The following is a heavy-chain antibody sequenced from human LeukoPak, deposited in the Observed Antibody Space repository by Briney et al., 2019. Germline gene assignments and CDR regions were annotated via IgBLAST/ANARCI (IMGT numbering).Heavy chain of an antibody. CDR2: ISYIGST. Sequence: SETLSLTCTVSGGSISSHYWTWIRQPPGKGLEWIGYISYIGSTNYNPSLKSRVTISIHTSKTQFSLKLSSVTAADTAVYYCARQVPVWSGGNWFDPWGQGTLVTVSS. CDR3: ARQVPVWSGGNWFDP. J-gene: IGHJ5*02. D-gene: IGHD6-25*01. V-gene: IGHV4-59*08. CDR1: GGSISSHY.